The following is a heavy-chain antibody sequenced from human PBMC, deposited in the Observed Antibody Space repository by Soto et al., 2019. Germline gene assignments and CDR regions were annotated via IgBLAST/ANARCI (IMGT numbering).Heavy chain of an antibody. J-gene: IGHJ5*01. CDR1: GGTLNNYV. Sequence: GASVKVSCKASGGTLNNYVISWVRQAPGQGLEWMGYIIPMVGSTKFAQRFQGRLTITADGSASTAYMELSSLTSEDTAVYYCAKEGFSGSYHDSWGQGTLVTVSS. CDR2: IIPMVGST. D-gene: IGHD1-26*01. V-gene: IGHV1-69*13. CDR3: AKEGFSGSYHDS.